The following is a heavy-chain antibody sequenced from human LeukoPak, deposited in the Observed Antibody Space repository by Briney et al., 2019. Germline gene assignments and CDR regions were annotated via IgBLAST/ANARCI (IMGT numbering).Heavy chain of an antibody. Sequence: SVKVSCKASGGTFSSYAISWVRQAPGQGLEWMGGIIPIFGTANYAQKFQGRVAITADESTSTAYMELSSLRSEDTAVYYCARPQCCIDDAFDIWGQGTMVTVSS. J-gene: IGHJ3*02. CDR2: IIPIFGTA. CDR3: ARPQCCIDDAFDI. CDR1: GGTFSSYA. V-gene: IGHV1-69*01. D-gene: IGHD2-8*02.